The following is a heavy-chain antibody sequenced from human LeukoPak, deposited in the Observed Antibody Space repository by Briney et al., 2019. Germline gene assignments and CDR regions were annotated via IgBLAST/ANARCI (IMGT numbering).Heavy chain of an antibody. J-gene: IGHJ1*01. CDR3: ARAPSSRWLPPRAEYSQH. D-gene: IGHD6-13*01. Sequence: PGGSLRLSCAASGFTFSSYEMNWVRQAPGKGLEWVSYISSSGSTIYYADSVKGRFTISRDNAKNSLYLQMNSLRAEDTAVYYCARAPSSRWLPPRAEYSQHWGQGTLVTVSS. V-gene: IGHV3-48*03. CDR2: ISSSGSTI. CDR1: GFTFSSYE.